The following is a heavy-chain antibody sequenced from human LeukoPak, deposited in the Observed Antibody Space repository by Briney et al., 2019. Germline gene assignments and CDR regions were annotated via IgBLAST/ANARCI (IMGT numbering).Heavy chain of an antibody. CDR3: ARLSYSNSWWNWFDP. V-gene: IGHV4-4*07. CDR1: GVSISSYY. Sequence: SETLSLTCTVSGVSISSYYWSWIRQPAGKGLEWIGRIYTSGSTNSNPSLKSRVTMSVDTSKNQFSLKLSSVTAADTAVYYCARLSYSNSWWNWFDPWGQGTLVTVSS. D-gene: IGHD6-13*01. CDR2: IYTSGST. J-gene: IGHJ5*02.